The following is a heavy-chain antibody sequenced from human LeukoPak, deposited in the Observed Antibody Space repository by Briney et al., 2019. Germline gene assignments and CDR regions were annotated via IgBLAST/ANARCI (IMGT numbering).Heavy chain of an antibody. Sequence: ASVKVSCTVSGYTLIELSMHWVRQAPGKGLEWMGGFDPEDGETIYAQKFQGRVTMTEDTSTDTAYMELSSLRSEDTAVYYCATSDITMIVVVLAGCAFDIWGQGTMVTVSS. D-gene: IGHD3-22*01. V-gene: IGHV1-24*01. CDR3: ATSDITMIVVVLAGCAFDI. J-gene: IGHJ3*02. CDR2: FDPEDGET. CDR1: GYTLIELS.